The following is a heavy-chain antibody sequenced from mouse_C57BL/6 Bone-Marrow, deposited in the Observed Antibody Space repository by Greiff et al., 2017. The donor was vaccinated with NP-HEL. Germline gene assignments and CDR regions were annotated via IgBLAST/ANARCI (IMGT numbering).Heavy chain of an antibody. D-gene: IGHD1-1*01. CDR1: EYEFPSHD. V-gene: IGHV5-2*03. Sequence: EVMLVESGGGLVHPGESLKLSCESNEYEFPSHDLSWVRKTPPPMPYFVAAINSAGGSTYYPDTLERRFIISRDNTKKTLYLQMSSLRSEYTALYYCAITTVDYWGQGTTLTVSS. J-gene: IGHJ2*01. CDR3: AITTVDY. CDR2: INSAGGST.